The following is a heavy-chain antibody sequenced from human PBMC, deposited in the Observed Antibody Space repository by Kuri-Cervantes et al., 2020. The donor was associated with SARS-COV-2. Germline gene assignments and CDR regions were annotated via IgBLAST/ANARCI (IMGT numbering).Heavy chain of an antibody. D-gene: IGHD3-16*01. CDR2: IKQDGSEK. J-gene: IGHJ4*02. CDR3: ARDGAGFGDFDY. CDR1: GFTFSSYW. V-gene: IGHV3-7*01. Sequence: GESLKISCAASGFTFSSYWMGWVRQAPGKGLEWVANIKQDGSEKYYVDSVKGRFTISRDNAKNSLYLQMNSLRAEDTAVYYCARDGAGFGDFDYWGQGTLVTVSS.